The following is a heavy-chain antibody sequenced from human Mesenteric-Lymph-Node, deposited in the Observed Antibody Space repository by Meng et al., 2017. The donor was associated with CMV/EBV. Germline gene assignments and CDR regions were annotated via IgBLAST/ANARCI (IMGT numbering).Heavy chain of an antibody. Sequence: GGSLRLSCEASGFSFSTYVINWVRQAPGKGLEWVSAISGSGGSTYYADSVKGRFTISRDNSKNTLYLQMNSLRAEDTAVYYCAKDGDIVVVVAANWGQGTLVTVSS. CDR2: ISGSGGST. J-gene: IGHJ4*02. D-gene: IGHD2-15*01. CDR3: AKDGDIVVVVAAN. CDR1: GFSFSTYV. V-gene: IGHV3-23*01.